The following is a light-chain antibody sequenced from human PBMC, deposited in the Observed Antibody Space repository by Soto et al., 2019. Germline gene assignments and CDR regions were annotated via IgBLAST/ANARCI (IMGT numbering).Light chain of an antibody. J-gene: IGKJ4*01. CDR2: AAS. V-gene: IGKV1-27*01. Sequence: DIQMTQSPSSLSASVGDTVTITCRGSQGISNNLAWYQQKPGKVPKLLIYAASTLHSGVPSRFSGSESGTDFILTISSLQPEDFATYYCQKYDTAPLTFGGGTKVEIK. CDR1: QGISNN. CDR3: QKYDTAPLT.